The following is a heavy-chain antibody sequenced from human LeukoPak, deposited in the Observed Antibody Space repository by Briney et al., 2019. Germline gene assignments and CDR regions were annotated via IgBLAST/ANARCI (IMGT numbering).Heavy chain of an antibody. CDR3: ARRGDRICTSMNCPPHSYYYYMDV. CDR2: NKEDGTDK. J-gene: IGHJ6*03. D-gene: IGHD2-2*01. CDR1: GFTLSSSW. V-gene: IGHV3-7*01. Sequence: GGSLRLSCVASGFTLSSSWMTWIRQAPGKGLEWVAHNKEDGTDKDYGDSVKGRFTISRDNTKNSLFLQLNSLRAEDTAVYYCARRGDRICTSMNCPPHSYYYYMDVWGKGTTVSVS.